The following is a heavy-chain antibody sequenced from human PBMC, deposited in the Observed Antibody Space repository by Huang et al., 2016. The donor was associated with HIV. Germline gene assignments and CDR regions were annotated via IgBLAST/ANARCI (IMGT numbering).Heavy chain of an antibody. Sequence: VESGGRSVQPGGSIKLSCVGSTFTFGAYWMSWVRQPPGKGVEWVANIKQDESEKYYVDSVKDRFNISRDNARKVLFLEMDDLRVEDTAIYFCATKTAGMDIWGQGTTVTVSS. D-gene: IGHD1-7*01. V-gene: IGHV3-7*01. CDR3: ATKTAGMDI. CDR1: TFTFGAYW. CDR2: IKQDESEK. J-gene: IGHJ6*02.